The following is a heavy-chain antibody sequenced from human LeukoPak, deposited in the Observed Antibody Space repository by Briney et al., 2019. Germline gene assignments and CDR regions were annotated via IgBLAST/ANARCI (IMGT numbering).Heavy chain of an antibody. CDR3: ARAPYTVTTGPDY. D-gene: IGHD4-11*01. Sequence: PSETLSLTCAVYGGSFSGYYWSWLRQPPGKGLEWIGEINHSGSTNYNPSLKSRVTISVDTSKNQCSLKLSSVTAADTAVYYCARAPYTVTTGPDYWGQGTLVTVSS. V-gene: IGHV4-34*01. CDR2: INHSGST. CDR1: GGSFSGYY. J-gene: IGHJ4*02.